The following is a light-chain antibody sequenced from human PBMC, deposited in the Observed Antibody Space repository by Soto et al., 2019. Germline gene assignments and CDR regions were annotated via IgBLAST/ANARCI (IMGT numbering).Light chain of an antibody. V-gene: IGKV4-1*01. CDR3: QQYYSIPRT. Sequence: DILMTHSPDALAVSLGERATINCKSSQSILYSSNDKSYLAWYQQRPGQSPKLLIYWASTRESGVPDRFSGSGSGADFTLTISSLQAEDVAVYYCQQYYSIPRTFGQGTKVDIK. J-gene: IGKJ1*01. CDR1: QSILYSSNDKSY. CDR2: WAS.